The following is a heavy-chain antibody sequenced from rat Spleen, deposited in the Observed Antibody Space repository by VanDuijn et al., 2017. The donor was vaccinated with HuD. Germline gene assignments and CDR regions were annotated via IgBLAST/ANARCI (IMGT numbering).Heavy chain of an antibody. CDR1: GFTFSNYA. D-gene: IGHD1-6*01. CDR3: ARQDYYVGFAY. V-gene: IGHV5S23*01. CDR2: ITNSGGNT. Sequence: EVQLVESGGGLVRPGRSLKLSCAASGFTFSNYAMAWVRQAPTKGLEWVASITNSGGNTDYRDSVKGRLTISRDNVKSTLYLQMDSLRSEDTATYYCARQDYYVGFAYWGQGTLVTVSS. J-gene: IGHJ3*01.